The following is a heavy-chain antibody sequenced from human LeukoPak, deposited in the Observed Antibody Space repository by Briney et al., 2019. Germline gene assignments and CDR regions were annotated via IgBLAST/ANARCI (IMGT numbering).Heavy chain of an antibody. J-gene: IGHJ5*02. CDR1: GGSFSGYY. V-gene: IGHV4-34*01. Sequence: PSETLSLTCAVYGGSFSGYYWSWIRQPPGKGLEWIGEINHSGSTSYNPSLKSRVTISVDTSKNQFSLKLSSVTAADTAVYYCARAKSITIFGVVTRFDPWGQGTLVTVSS. CDR3: ARAKSITIFGVVTRFDP. D-gene: IGHD3-3*01. CDR2: INHSGST.